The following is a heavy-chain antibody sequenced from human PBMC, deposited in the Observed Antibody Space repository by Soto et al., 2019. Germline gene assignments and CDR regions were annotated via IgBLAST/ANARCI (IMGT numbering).Heavy chain of an antibody. V-gene: IGHV4-30-4*01. J-gene: IGHJ4*01. D-gene: IGHD3-16*02. CDR1: GGSISSSEYY. CDR2: IDSSGTT. CDR3: ASRYRY. Sequence: PSETLSLTCTVSGGSISSSEYYWSWIRHPPGRGLEWIGYIDSSGTTYYNASLKSRLMISVDTSKNQFSLRLTSMTAADTAVYYCASRYRYWGQGILVTV.